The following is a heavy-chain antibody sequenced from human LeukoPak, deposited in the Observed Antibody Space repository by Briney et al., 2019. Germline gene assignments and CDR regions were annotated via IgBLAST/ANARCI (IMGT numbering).Heavy chain of an antibody. CDR3: ARERDGYRSSAFDI. CDR2: IIPIFGTA. J-gene: IGHJ3*02. Sequence: SAKVSCKASGGTFSSYAISWVRQAPGQGLEWMGGIIPIFGTANYAQKFQGRVTITTDESTSTAYMELSSLRSEDTAVYYCARERDGYRSSAFDIWGQGTMVTVSS. V-gene: IGHV1-69*05. CDR1: GGTFSSYA. D-gene: IGHD5-24*01.